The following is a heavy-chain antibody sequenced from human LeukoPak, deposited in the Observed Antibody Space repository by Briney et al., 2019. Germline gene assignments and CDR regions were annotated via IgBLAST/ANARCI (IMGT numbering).Heavy chain of an antibody. CDR1: GFTFSSYW. Sequence: GSLRLSCAAPGFTFSSYWMSWVRQAPGKGLEWIGYFFESGTTYYNPSLQSRVTISLDRSKNQFSLKLNSVTTADTTVYYCARAGSYYDSSGYQHIPMPDYWGQETLVTVSS. D-gene: IGHD3-22*01. V-gene: IGHV4-4*02. CDR2: FFESGTT. J-gene: IGHJ4*02. CDR3: ARAGSYYDSSGYQHIPMPDY.